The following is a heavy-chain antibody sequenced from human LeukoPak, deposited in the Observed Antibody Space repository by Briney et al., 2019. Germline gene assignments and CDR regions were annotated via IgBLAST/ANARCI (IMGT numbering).Heavy chain of an antibody. J-gene: IGHJ4*02. V-gene: IGHV1-24*01. CDR1: GYTLTELS. CDR3: ATVGSSWYENFV. CDR2: FDPEDGET. D-gene: IGHD6-13*01. Sequence: ASVKVSCKVSGYTLTELSMHWVRQAPGKGLEWMGGFDPEDGETTYAQKFQGRVTMTEDTSTDTAYMELSSLRFEDTAVYYCATVGSSWYENFVWGQGTLVTVSS.